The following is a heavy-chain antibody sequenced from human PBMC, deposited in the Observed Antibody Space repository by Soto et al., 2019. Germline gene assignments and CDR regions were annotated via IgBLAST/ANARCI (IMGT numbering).Heavy chain of an antibody. CDR1: GFTFSSYA. Sequence: QVQLVESGGGVVQPGRSLRLSCAASGFTFSSYAMHWVRQAPGKGLEWVAVISYDGSNKYYADSVKGRFTISRDNSKNTLNLQMNSLRAEDTAVYYCARDRGSSSDLGYYYCGMDVWGQGTTVTVSS. CDR3: ARDRGSSSDLGYYYCGMDV. CDR2: ISYDGSNK. V-gene: IGHV3-30-3*01. J-gene: IGHJ6*02. D-gene: IGHD6-6*01.